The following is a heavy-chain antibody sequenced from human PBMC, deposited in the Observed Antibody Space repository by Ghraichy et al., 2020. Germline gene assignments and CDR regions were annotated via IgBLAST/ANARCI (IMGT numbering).Heavy chain of an antibody. CDR2: IRYDGSQK. CDR3: ARDRYYYDTGVVRCDY. V-gene: IGHV3-30*02. Sequence: GGSLRLSCAASGFIFSSHGMHWVRQAPGKGLEWVAFIRYDGSQKYYADSVKGRFTISRDNSKNTLYLQVNGLRPEDTAVYYCARDRYYYDTGVVRCDYWGQGTLVTVSS. CDR1: GFIFSSHG. J-gene: IGHJ4*02. D-gene: IGHD3-22*01.